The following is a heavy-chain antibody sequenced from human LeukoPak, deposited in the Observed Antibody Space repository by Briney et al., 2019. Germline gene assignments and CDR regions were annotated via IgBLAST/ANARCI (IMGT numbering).Heavy chain of an antibody. CDR1: GFTFRNYE. CDR3: ASGIAAAGTDLDY. V-gene: IGHV3-48*03. CDR2: ISSSGSTK. D-gene: IGHD6-13*01. Sequence: PGGSLRLSCAASGFTFRNYEIHWVRQAAGKGLEWVSYISSSGSTKYYADSVKDRFTISRDNAKNSLYLQMNSLRVEDTAIYYCASGIAAAGTDLDYWGQGTLVSVSS. J-gene: IGHJ4*02.